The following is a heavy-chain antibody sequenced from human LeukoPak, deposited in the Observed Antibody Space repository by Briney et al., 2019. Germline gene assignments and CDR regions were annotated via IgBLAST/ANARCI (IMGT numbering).Heavy chain of an antibody. CDR2: IYYSGST. J-gene: IGHJ3*02. Sequence: PSETLSLTCTVSGGSISSYYWSWIRQPPGKGLEWIGYIYYSGSTNYNPSLKSRVTISVDTSKNQFSLKLGSVTAADTAVYYCARSSGSYSPFGAFDIWGQGTMVTVSS. D-gene: IGHD1-26*01. CDR3: ARSSGSYSPFGAFDI. V-gene: IGHV4-59*08. CDR1: GGSISSYY.